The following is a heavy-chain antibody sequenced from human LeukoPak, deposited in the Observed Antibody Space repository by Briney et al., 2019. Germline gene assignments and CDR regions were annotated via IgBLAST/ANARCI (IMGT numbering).Heavy chain of an antibody. J-gene: IGHJ4*02. CDR3: ARRSRGSDFDY. Sequence: SETLSLTCTVSGGSLSNYYWSWIRQPPGKGLEWIGYIYYSGNTNYNPSLKSRVTISVDTSKNQFSLQLSSVTAADTAVYYCARRSRGSDFDYWGRGTLVTVSS. D-gene: IGHD3-16*01. CDR2: IYYSGNT. CDR1: GGSLSNYY. V-gene: IGHV4-59*01.